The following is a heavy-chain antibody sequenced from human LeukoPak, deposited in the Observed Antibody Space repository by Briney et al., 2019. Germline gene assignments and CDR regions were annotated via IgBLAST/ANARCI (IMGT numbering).Heavy chain of an antibody. CDR3: ARDQWGIVVVPAAISPSFDP. V-gene: IGHV1-8*03. Sequence: GASVKVSCKASGYTFTNYDINWVRQATGQGLEWMGWMNPNSGNTGYAQKFQGRVTITRNTSISTAYMELRSLRSEDTAVYYCARDQWGIVVVPAAISPSFDPWGQGTLVTVSS. D-gene: IGHD2-2*02. J-gene: IGHJ5*02. CDR2: MNPNSGNT. CDR1: GYTFTNYD.